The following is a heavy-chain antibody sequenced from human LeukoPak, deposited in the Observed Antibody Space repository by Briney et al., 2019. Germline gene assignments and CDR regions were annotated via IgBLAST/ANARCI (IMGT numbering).Heavy chain of an antibody. V-gene: IGHV4-34*01. D-gene: IGHD2-2*01. J-gene: IGHJ6*03. CDR3: ARHGYCSSTSCYAGHYYYMGV. CDR2: INHSGST. Sequence: SETLSLTCAVYGGSFSGYYWSWIRQPPGKGLEWIGEINHSGSTNYNPSLKSRVTISVDTSKNQFSLKLSSVTAADTAVYYCARHGYCSSTSCYAGHYYYMGVWGKGTTVTISS. CDR1: GGSFSGYY.